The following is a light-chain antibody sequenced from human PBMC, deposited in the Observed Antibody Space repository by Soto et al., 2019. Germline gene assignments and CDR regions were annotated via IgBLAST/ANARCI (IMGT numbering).Light chain of an antibody. CDR1: RSNVEINH. CDR3: QSYDSTLSARYV. V-gene: IGLV1-47*02. CDR2: NNN. J-gene: IGLJ1*01. Sequence: QSVLTQPPSASGTPGQRVTISCSGSRSNVEINHVYWYQQFPGTAPKLLIYNNNRRPSGVPERFSGSKSGTSASLAISGLRSEDEAYYCQSYDSTLSARYVFGTGTRSPS.